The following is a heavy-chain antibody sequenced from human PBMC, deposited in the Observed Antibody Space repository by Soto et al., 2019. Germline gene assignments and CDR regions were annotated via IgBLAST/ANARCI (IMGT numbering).Heavy chain of an antibody. J-gene: IGHJ6*03. V-gene: IGHV4-39*01. CDR3: ARIKFEYSSSSAYYYYYYMDV. CDR2: IYYSGSN. CDR1: GCSISSSSYH. Sequence: LETLSLTCTVPGCSISSSSYHWGWIRPPPGKGLEWIGSIYYSGSNYYNPSLKSRVTISVDTSKNQFSLKLSSVTAADTAVYYCARIKFEYSSSSAYYYYYYMDVWGKGTTVTVSS. D-gene: IGHD6-6*01.